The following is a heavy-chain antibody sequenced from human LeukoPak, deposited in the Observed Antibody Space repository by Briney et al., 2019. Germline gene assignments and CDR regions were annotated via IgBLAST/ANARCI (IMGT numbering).Heavy chain of an antibody. J-gene: IGHJ3*02. CDR1: GFTFCSYA. D-gene: IGHD2-2*01. CDR2: MSGSGGST. CDR3: AQDPSLRVPAAISGDAFDI. V-gene: IGHV3-23*01. Sequence: GGSLSLSCAASGFTFCSYAVSWVRQAPGKGLEWGSAMSGSGGSTYYADSVKGRFTISRDNSKNTLYLQMNSLRAEDTAVYYCAQDPSLRVPAAISGDAFDIWGQGTMVTVSS.